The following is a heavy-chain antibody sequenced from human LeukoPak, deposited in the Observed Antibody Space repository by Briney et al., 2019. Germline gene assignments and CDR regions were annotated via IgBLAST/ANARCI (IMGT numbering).Heavy chain of an antibody. D-gene: IGHD3-22*01. CDR1: GITLSNYG. J-gene: IGHJ4*02. Sequence: GGSLRLSCAVSGITLSNYGMSWVRQAPGKGLEWVAGISDRGSRTNYADSVKGRFTISIDHPKNTLYLQMNSLRAEDTAVYFCAKRGVVIRVILVGFHKEAYYFDSWGQGALVTVSS. V-gene: IGHV3-23*01. CDR3: AKRGVVIRVILVGFHKEAYYFDS. CDR2: ISDRGSRT.